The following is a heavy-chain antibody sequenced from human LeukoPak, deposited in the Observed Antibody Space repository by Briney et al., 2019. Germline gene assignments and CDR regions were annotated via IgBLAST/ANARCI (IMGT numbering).Heavy chain of an antibody. J-gene: IGHJ3*02. CDR3: ARGDRSSSILEDALDI. V-gene: IGHV1-2*02. Sequence: LRASVKVSCKASGYTFTSYGISWVRQAPGQGLEWMGWINPNTGGTAYAQKFQGRVTMTRDTSLITAYMELSRLNFDDTAVYFCARGDRSSSILEDALDIWGQGTMVTVSS. CDR1: GYTFTSYG. CDR2: INPNTGGT. D-gene: IGHD6-6*01.